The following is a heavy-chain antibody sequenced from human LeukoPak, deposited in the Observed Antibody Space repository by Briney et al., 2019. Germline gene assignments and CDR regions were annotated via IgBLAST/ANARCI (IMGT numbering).Heavy chain of an antibody. J-gene: IGHJ6*02. D-gene: IGHD1-26*01. CDR2: INNDGSSR. CDR3: TKDMGATSYYYAMDV. V-gene: IGHV3-74*01. Sequence: GGSLRLSCEASGDTFSGFWMHWVRQVPGKGLVWVARINNDGSSRSYADVVKGRFTITRDNAKNSLYLQMNSLRAEDTALYYCTKDMGATSYYYAMDVWGQGTTVTVSS. CDR1: GDTFSGFW.